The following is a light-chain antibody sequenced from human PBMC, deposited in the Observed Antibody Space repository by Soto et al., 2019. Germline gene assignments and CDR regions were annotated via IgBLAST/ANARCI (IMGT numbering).Light chain of an antibody. CDR1: SSNIGSNT. Sequence: QSVLTQPPSVSETPGQRVTISCSGSSSNIGSNTVNWYRQLPETAPTLLIYSNTQRPSGGPDLFSGSKSGTSASLAISGLQSEDEADYYCAVWDDSLNGCVFGTGTKVTVL. J-gene: IGLJ1*01. CDR3: AVWDDSLNGCV. V-gene: IGLV1-44*01. CDR2: SNT.